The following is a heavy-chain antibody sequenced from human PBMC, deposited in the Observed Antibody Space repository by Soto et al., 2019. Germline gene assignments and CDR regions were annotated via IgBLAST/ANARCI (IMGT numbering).Heavy chain of an antibody. J-gene: IGHJ4*02. D-gene: IGHD3-10*01. CDR1: GGSVSSGSYY. V-gene: IGHV4-61*01. Sequence: QVQLQESGPGLVKPSETLSLTCTVSGGSVSSGSYYWSWIRQPPGKGLEWIGYIYYSGSTNYNPSLKSRVXIXVXXSKNQFSLKLSSVTAADTAVYYCARDVGGSGIIDYWGQGTLVTVSS. CDR3: ARDVGGSGIIDY. CDR2: IYYSGST.